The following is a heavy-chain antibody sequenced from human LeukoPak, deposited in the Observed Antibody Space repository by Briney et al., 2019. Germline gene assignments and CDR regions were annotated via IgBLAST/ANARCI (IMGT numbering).Heavy chain of an antibody. Sequence: SETLSLTCTVSGGSISSGGYYWSWIRQPPGKGLEWIGYIYHSGSTYYNPSLKSRVTISVDRSKNQFSLKLSSVTAADTAVYYCARHGFRWLQFPYFDYWGQGTMVTVSS. CDR3: ARHGFRWLQFPYFDY. J-gene: IGHJ4*03. V-gene: IGHV4-30-2*01. CDR1: GGSISSGGYY. CDR2: IYHSGST. D-gene: IGHD5-24*01.